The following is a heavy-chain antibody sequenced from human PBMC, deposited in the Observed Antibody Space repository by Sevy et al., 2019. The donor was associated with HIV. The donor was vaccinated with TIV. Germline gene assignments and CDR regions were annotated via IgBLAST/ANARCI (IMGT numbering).Heavy chain of an antibody. J-gene: IGHJ4*02. V-gene: IGHV1-24*01. Sequence: ASVKVSCKVSGYTLTQSSMHWVRLTPGKGLEWMASFDPEDAKTVYSQKFQGRLSMTEDTSTHTAYMELSSLRSEDTAVYYCATTKDYYESSGDPFDYWGQGTLVTVSS. CDR1: GYTLTQSS. D-gene: IGHD3-22*01. CDR2: FDPEDAKT. CDR3: ATTKDYYESSGDPFDY.